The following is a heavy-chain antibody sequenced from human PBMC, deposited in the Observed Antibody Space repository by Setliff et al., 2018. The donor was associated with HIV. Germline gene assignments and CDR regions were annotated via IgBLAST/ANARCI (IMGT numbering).Heavy chain of an antibody. CDR1: GASIRSGVYY. V-gene: IGHV4-61*09. J-gene: IGHJ3*02. CDR2: IFPSGST. CDR3: ARDPFMATIRYAFDI. Sequence: KPSETLSLTCAVSGASIRSGVYYWSWIRQPAGKGPEWIGHIFPSGSTNYSPSLKSRITISMDTSKNQFSLKLSSVTAADTAVYYCARDPFMATIRYAFDIWGQGTMVTVS. D-gene: IGHD5-12*01.